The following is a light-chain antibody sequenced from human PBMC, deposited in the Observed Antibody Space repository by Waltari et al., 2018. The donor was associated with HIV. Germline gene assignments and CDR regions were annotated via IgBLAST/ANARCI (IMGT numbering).Light chain of an antibody. Sequence: EIVMTQSPATLSVSPGERATLSCRASQSVSSNLAWYQQKPGQAPRLLIYGASTRATGIPARFSGSGSGTEFTLTISSLQSEDFAVYYCQDSGFTFGPGTKVDIK. J-gene: IGKJ3*01. CDR3: QDSGFT. CDR1: QSVSSN. V-gene: IGKV3-15*01. CDR2: GAS.